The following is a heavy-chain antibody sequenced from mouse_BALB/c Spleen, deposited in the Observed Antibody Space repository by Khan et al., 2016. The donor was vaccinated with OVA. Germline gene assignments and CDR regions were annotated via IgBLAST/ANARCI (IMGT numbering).Heavy chain of an antibody. CDR1: GYTFTSYW. V-gene: IGHV1-7*01. Sequence: VQLQQSGAELAKPGASVKMSCKASGYTFTSYWMHWVKQRPGQGLEWIGYINPSTGYTEYNQKFKDKATLTADKSSSTAYMQLSSLTSEDSAVYYCASAYGSSYDYWGQGTTLTVSS. D-gene: IGHD1-1*01. CDR3: ASAYGSSYDY. CDR2: INPSTGYT. J-gene: IGHJ2*01.